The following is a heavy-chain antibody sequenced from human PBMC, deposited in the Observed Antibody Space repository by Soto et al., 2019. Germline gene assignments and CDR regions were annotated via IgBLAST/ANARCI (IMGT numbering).Heavy chain of an antibody. V-gene: IGHV4-4*02. Sequence: QVQLQESGPGLVKPSGTLSLTCAVSSGSISSCNWWRWVRQPPGKGLEWIGAKYHSGSTYHNPSLKSRVTISVETSKNQYSLRLSSLISADTAVYYWARVGAYFGVDCYRTFDLGGRGTLVTVSS. CDR3: ARVGAYFGVDCYRTFDL. CDR1: SGSISSCNW. CDR2: KYHSGST. D-gene: IGHD2-21*01. J-gene: IGHJ2*01.